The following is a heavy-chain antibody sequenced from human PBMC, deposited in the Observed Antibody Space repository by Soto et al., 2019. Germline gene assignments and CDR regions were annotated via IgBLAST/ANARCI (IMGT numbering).Heavy chain of an antibody. Sequence: GASVKVSCKASGYTFTSYYMHCVRQAPGQGLEWMGIINPSGGSTSYAQKFQGRVTMTRDTSTSTVYMELSSLRSEDTAVYYCARDITMVRGVVRYYGMDVWGQGTTVTVSS. CDR3: ARDITMVRGVVRYYGMDV. D-gene: IGHD3-10*01. CDR2: INPSGGST. CDR1: GYTFTSYY. J-gene: IGHJ6*02. V-gene: IGHV1-46*01.